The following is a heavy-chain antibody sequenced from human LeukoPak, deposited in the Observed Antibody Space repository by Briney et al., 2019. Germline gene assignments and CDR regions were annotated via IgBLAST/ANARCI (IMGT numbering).Heavy chain of an antibody. D-gene: IGHD3-16*01. Sequence: SETLSLTCTVSGGSISSYYWSWIRQPAGKGLEWIGRIYTSGSTNYNPSLKSRVTMSVDTSKNQSSLKLSSVTAADTAVYYCARDRNDYIWGSYYMDVWGKGTTVTVSS. CDR1: GGSISSYY. V-gene: IGHV4-4*07. CDR3: ARDRNDYIWGSYYMDV. CDR2: IYTSGST. J-gene: IGHJ6*03.